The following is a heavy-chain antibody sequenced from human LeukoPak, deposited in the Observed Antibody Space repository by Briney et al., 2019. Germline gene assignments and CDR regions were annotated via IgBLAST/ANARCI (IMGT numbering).Heavy chain of an antibody. CDR2: IIPIFGTA. CDR3: ARDRGRDGYNL. CDR1: GYTFTGYD. Sequence: ASVKVSCKASGYTFTGYDMHWVRQAPGQGPEWMGRIIPIFGTANYAQKFQGRVTITTDESTSTAYMELSSLRSEDTAVYYCARDRGRDGYNLWGQGTLVTVSS. J-gene: IGHJ4*02. V-gene: IGHV1-69*05. D-gene: IGHD5-24*01.